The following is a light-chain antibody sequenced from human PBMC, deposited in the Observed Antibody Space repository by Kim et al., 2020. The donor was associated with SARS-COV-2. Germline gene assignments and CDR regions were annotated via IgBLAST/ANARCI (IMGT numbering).Light chain of an antibody. CDR2: DDS. CDR1: NIGSQS. J-gene: IGLJ2*01. CDR3: QVWDSSSDHVV. V-gene: IGLV3-21*03. Sequence: SYELTQPPSVSVAPGKTARIPCGGNNIGSQSVHWYQQKPGQAPVLVVYDDSDRPSGIPERFSGSVSGNTATLTISRVEVGDEADYYCQVWDSSSDHVVFGGGTQLTVL.